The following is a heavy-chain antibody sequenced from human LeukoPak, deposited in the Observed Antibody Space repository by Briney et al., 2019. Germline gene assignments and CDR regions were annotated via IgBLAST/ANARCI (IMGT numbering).Heavy chain of an antibody. CDR2: IYHSGST. CDR1: GGSISSGGYS. V-gene: IGHV4-30-2*01. D-gene: IGHD2-2*01. Sequence: SETLSLTCAVSGGSISSGGYSWSWIRQPPGTGLEWIGYIYHSGSTYYNPSLKSRVTISVDRSKNQFSLKLSSVTAADTAVYYCARESGDCSSTSCSNWFDPWGQGTLVTVSS. J-gene: IGHJ5*02. CDR3: ARESGDCSSTSCSNWFDP.